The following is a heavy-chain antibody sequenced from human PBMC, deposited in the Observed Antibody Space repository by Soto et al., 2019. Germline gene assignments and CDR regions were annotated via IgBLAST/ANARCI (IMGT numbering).Heavy chain of an antibody. V-gene: IGHV3-33*01. Sequence: PGGSLRLSCAASGFTFSSYGMHWVRQAPGKGLEWVAVIWYDGSNKYYADSVKGRFTISRDNSKNTLYLQMNSLRAEDTAVYYCARDANDFWSGYPSYYFDYWGQGTLVTVSS. J-gene: IGHJ4*02. D-gene: IGHD3-3*01. CDR1: GFTFSSYG. CDR2: IWYDGSNK. CDR3: ARDANDFWSGYPSYYFDY.